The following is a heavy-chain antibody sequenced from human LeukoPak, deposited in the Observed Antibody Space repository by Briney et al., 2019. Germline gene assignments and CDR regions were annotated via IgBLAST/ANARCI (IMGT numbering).Heavy chain of an antibody. V-gene: IGHV3-30*04. D-gene: IGHD6-19*01. CDR2: ISYDGSNK. CDR1: GFTFSSYA. Sequence: TGGSLRLSCAASGFTFSSYAMHWVRQAPGKGLERVAVISYDGSNKYYADSVKGRFTISRDNSKNTLYLQMNSLRAEDTAVYYCARGAVAGLWGQGTLVTVSS. CDR3: ARGAVAGL. J-gene: IGHJ4*02.